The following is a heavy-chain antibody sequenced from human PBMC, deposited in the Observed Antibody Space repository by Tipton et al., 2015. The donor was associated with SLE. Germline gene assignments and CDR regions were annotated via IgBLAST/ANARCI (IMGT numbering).Heavy chain of an antibody. V-gene: IGHV1-18*01. Sequence: QLVQSGAEVKKPGASVKVSCKASGYTFTSYGISWVRQAPGQGLEWMGWINTYNGNTNYAQKLQGRVTMTTDTSTSTAYMELRSLRSDDTAVYYCARFYDTSGYYTSYYYYYYGMDVWGQGTTVTVSS. J-gene: IGHJ6*02. CDR3: ARFYDTSGYYTSYYYYYYGMDV. CDR2: INTYNGNT. D-gene: IGHD3-22*01. CDR1: GYTFTSYG.